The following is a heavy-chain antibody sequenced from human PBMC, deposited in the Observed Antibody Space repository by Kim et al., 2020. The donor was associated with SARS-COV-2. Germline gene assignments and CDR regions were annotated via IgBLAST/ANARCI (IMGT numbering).Heavy chain of an antibody. J-gene: IGHJ5*02. V-gene: IGHV1-18*01. CDR2: ISTYHGDT. CDR3: ARDGDKWLQLFLDP. D-gene: IGHD5-12*01. CDR1: GYTFTTYG. Sequence: ASVKVSCKTSGYTFTTYGISWVRQAPGQGLEWMGWISTYHGDTKYAQKFQGRITMTTDTSTTTAFMELRSLTSDDTATYFCARDGDKWLQLFLDPWGQGTLVTVSS.